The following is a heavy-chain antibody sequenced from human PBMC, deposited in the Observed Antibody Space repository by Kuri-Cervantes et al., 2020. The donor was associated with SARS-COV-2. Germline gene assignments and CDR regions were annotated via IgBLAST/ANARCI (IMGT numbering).Heavy chain of an antibody. CDR3: ARQASIVGATTGFDY. D-gene: IGHD1-26*01. J-gene: IGHJ4*02. Sequence: GGSLRLSCKGSGYSFTSYWIGWVRQMPGKGLEWMGIIYPGDSDTRYSPSFQGRVTISADKSISTAYLQWSSLKASDTAMYYCARQASIVGATTGFDYWGQGTLVTVSS. CDR1: GYSFTSYW. CDR2: IYPGDSDT. V-gene: IGHV5-51*01.